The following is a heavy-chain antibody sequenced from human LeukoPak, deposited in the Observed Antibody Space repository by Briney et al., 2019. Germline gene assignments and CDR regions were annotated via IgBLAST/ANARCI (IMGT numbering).Heavy chain of an antibody. Sequence: PGGSLRLSCAASGFTFSSYGMHWVRQAPGMGLEWVAVIWYDGSNKYYADSVKGRFTISRDNSKNTLYLQMNSLRAEDTAVYYCARDSSTVITYYFDYWGQGTLVTVSS. J-gene: IGHJ4*02. CDR1: GFTFSSYG. CDR2: IWYDGSNK. V-gene: IGHV3-33*01. D-gene: IGHD4-17*01. CDR3: ARDSSTVITYYFDY.